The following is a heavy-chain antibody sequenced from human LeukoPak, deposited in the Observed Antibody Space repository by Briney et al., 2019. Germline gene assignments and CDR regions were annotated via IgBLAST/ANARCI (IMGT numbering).Heavy chain of an antibody. J-gene: IGHJ4*02. CDR3: ARSSSYLGSTSCPNPSCHYY. CDR2: ISWNSGSI. V-gene: IGHV3-9*01. CDR1: GFTFDDYA. Sequence: PGGSLRLSCAASGFTFDDYAMHWVRQAPGKGLEWVSGISWNSGSIGYADSVKGRFTISRDNAKNSLYLQMNSLRAEDTAVYYCARSSSYLGSTSCPNPSCHYYWGQGTLVTVSS. D-gene: IGHD2-2*01.